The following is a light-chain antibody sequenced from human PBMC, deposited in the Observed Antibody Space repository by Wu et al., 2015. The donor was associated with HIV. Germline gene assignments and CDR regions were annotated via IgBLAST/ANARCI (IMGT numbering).Light chain of an antibody. J-gene: IGKJ2*03. CDR3: QQHSSIPFS. V-gene: IGKV1-NL1*01. CDR2: AAS. CDR1: QAIRNS. Sequence: DVQMTQSPSSLSASVGDKVTLTCRASQAIRNSVAWLQQRPGQAPKLLLYAASTLESGVPSRFSGTGYGTDFTLTISGLQPEDFAIYYCQQHSSIPFSFGQGTRLDTK.